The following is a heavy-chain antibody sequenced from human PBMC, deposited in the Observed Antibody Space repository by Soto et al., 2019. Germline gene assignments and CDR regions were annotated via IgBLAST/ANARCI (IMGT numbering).Heavy chain of an antibody. CDR2: ISSSSSYI. CDR3: ARVWFEARPFSSCDY. D-gene: IGHD6-6*01. Sequence: GGSLRLSCAASGFTFSSYSMNWVRQAPGKGLEWVSSISSSSSYIYYADSVKGRFTISRDNAKNSLYLQMNSLRAEDTAVYYCARVWFEARPFSSCDYWGQGTLVTVSS. CDR1: GFTFSSYS. V-gene: IGHV3-21*01. J-gene: IGHJ4*02.